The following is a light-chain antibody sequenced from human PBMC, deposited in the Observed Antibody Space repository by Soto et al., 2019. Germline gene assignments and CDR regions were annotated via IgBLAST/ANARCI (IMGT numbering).Light chain of an antibody. J-gene: IGKJ3*01. CDR1: QSINSW. CDR2: RAS. CDR3: QHYDSYSGT. V-gene: IGKV1-5*03. Sequence: DLQMTQSPSTLSTSVGDRVTITCRASQSINSWLAWYQQKPGKAPRLLIYRASSLEGGVPSRFSASGSGAEFTLTISSLQPDDFAPYYCQHYDSYSGTFGPGTKVDIK.